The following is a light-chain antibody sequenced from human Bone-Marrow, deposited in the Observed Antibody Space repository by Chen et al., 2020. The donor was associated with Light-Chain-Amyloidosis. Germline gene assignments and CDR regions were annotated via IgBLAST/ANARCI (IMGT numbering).Light chain of an antibody. V-gene: IGLV1-40*01. Sequence: QSVLAQPPAVSGAPGQTVTISCTGSRSNIGAGYNVHWYQQLPGTVPKLLIYDNNNRPSGVPDRFSGSQSGTSASLSITGLQAHDEADYYCQSFDSTLRGAVVFGGGTTLTVL. CDR1: RSNIGAGYN. J-gene: IGLJ2*01. CDR2: DNN. CDR3: QSFDSTLRGAVV.